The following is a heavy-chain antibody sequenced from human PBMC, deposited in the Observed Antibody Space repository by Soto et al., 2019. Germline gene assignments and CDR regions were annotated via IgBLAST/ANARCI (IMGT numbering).Heavy chain of an antibody. J-gene: IGHJ5*02. D-gene: IGHD2-8*01. CDR1: GGSFSGYY. V-gene: IGHV4-34*01. CDR2: INHSGST. Sequence: SETLSLTCAFYGGSFSGYYWSWIRQPPGKGLEWIGEINHSGSTNYNPSLKSRVTISVDTSKNQFSLKLSSVTAADTAVYYCARGSRRLMVYAIPSRGNWFDPWGQGTLVTVSS. CDR3: ARGSRRLMVYAIPSRGNWFDP.